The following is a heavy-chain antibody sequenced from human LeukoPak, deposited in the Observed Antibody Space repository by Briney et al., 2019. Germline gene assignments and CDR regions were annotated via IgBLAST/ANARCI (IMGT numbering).Heavy chain of an antibody. CDR3: ARERFGEPYYYYGMDV. CDR2: INPNSGGT. Sequence: ASVKVSCKASGYTFTGYYMHWVRQAPGQGLEWMGWINPNSGGTNYAQKFQGRVTMTRDTSISTAYMELSRLRSDDTAVYYCARERFGEPYYYYGMDVWSQGTTVTVSS. J-gene: IGHJ6*02. V-gene: IGHV1-2*02. CDR1: GYTFTGYY. D-gene: IGHD3-10*01.